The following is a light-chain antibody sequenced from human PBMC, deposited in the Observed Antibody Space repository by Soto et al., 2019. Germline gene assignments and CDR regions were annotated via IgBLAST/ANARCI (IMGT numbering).Light chain of an antibody. CDR2: HAS. J-gene: IGKJ1*01. CDR1: QRISTW. Sequence: DVQMTQSKYSLSASLGDRVTITCRASQRISTWLAWYQQKPGTAPKLLIYHASTLESGVPSRFSGSGSGTEFTLTISSLQPDDFATYYCQQYMIYSFAQGTNVDIK. V-gene: IGKV1-5*01. CDR3: QQYMIYS.